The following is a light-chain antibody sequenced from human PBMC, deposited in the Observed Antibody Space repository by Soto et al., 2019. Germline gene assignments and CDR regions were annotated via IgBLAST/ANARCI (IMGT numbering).Light chain of an antibody. V-gene: IGKV3-20*01. CDR2: GVF. CDR1: QSVXXNL. Sequence: ETVLTQSPGTVSLSPGERATLSXRXXQSVXXNLLAWYQQRPGQAPRLLIHGVFNRATGIPDRFSGSGSGTDVTLTISGLEPEDSAVYYCQHYAGSPRTFGQGTKLEI. J-gene: IGKJ2*01. CDR3: QHYAGSPRT.